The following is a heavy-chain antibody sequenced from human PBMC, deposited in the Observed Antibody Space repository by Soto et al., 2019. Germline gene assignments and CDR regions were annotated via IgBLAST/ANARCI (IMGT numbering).Heavy chain of an antibody. CDR1: GGSISSCY. V-gene: IGHV4-59*01. CDR2: IYYSGST. J-gene: IGHJ4*02. Sequence: SETLSLTCTVSGGSISSCYWSWIRQPPGKGLEWIGYIYYSGSTNYNPSLKSRVTISVDTSKNQFSLKLSSVTAADTAVYYCAKDTDTAMVSTLIWPSLHWGQGTLVTVSS. D-gene: IGHD5-18*01. CDR3: AKDTDTAMVSTLIWPSLH.